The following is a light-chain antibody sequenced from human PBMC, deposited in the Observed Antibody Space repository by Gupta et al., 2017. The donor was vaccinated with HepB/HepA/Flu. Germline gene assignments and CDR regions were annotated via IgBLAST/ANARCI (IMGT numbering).Light chain of an antibody. CDR3: QVWDSSSDHYV. V-gene: IGLV3-21*02. CDR1: NIGSKG. Sequence: SYVLTQSPSVSVAPGQTAGITCGGNNIGSKGVHWYQQKPGQAPVLVVYDDRDRPSGIPERFSGSNSGNTATLTISRVEAGDEADYDCQVWDSSSDHYVFGSGTKVTVL. CDR2: DDR. J-gene: IGLJ1*01.